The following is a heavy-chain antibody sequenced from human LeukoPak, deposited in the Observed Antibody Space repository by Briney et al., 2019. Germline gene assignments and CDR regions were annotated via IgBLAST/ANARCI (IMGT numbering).Heavy chain of an antibody. CDR1: GGSFSGYY. CDR3: ARGGAVGGYYSSPVPSNFDQ. Sequence: SETLSLTCAVYGGSFSGYYWSWIRQPPGKGLEWIGYIYDSESTDYNPSLKSRVTISIDTSKTQISLKLNSVTAADTAVYYCARGGAVGGYYSSPVPSNFDQWGQGTLVTVSS. CDR2: IYDSEST. V-gene: IGHV4-59*01. J-gene: IGHJ4*02. D-gene: IGHD3-22*01.